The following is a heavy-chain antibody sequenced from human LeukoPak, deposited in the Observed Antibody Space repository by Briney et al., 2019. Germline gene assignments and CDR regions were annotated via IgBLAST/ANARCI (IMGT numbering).Heavy chain of an antibody. Sequence: SVKVSCKASGGTFKTHGISWVRQAPGQGLEWMGGIVPIFGTTNYAPKFQNRVTITADKTTSIAYMELTSLRSEDTAVYYCAREPRSDIVSGYNPDWYFDLWGRGTLVTVSS. D-gene: IGHD3-9*01. CDR3: AREPRSDIVSGYNPDWYFDL. J-gene: IGHJ2*01. V-gene: IGHV1-69*06. CDR2: IVPIFGTT. CDR1: GGTFKTHG.